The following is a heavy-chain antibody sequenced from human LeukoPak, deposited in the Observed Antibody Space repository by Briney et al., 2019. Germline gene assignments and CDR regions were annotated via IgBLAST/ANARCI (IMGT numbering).Heavy chain of an antibody. J-gene: IGHJ5*02. D-gene: IGHD3-10*01. CDR2: INHSGST. Sequence: PSETLSLTCAVYGGSFSGYYWSWIRQPPGKGLEWIGEINHSGSTNYNPSLKSRVTISVDTSKNQFSLKLSSVTAADTAVYYCARGRTGYNWFDPWGQGTLVTVSS. CDR3: ARGRTGYNWFDP. CDR1: GGSFSGYY. V-gene: IGHV4-34*01.